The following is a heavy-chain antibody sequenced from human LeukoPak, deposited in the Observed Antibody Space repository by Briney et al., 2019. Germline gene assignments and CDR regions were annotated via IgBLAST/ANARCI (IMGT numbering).Heavy chain of an antibody. D-gene: IGHD6-13*01. V-gene: IGHV3-7*01. CDR2: IKQDGSEK. CDR3: ARGGIAAAGMEEGAQMDY. Sequence: GGSLRLSCAASGFTFSSYWMSWVRQAPGKGLEWVANIKQDGSEKYYVDSVKGRFTISRDNAKNSLYLQMNSLRAEDTAVYYCARGGIAAAGMEEGAQMDYWGQGTLVTVSS. CDR1: GFTFSSYW. J-gene: IGHJ4*02.